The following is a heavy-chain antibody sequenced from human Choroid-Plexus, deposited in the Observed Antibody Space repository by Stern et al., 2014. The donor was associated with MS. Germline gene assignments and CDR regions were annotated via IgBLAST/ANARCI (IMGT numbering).Heavy chain of an antibody. CDR3: AKDRHYLTFFFDF. CDR1: GFSFSSFG. V-gene: IGHV3-30*18. D-gene: IGHD3-10*01. CDR2: ISYDGSK. Sequence: VQLVESGGGVVQPGRPLRLSCAASGFSFSSFGMHWVRQAPGKGLEWVGPISYDGSKDYADSVKCRFAISRANSKNTLYLQMNSLRAEDPAVYYCAKDRHYLTFFFDFWGQGSLVTVSS. J-gene: IGHJ4*02.